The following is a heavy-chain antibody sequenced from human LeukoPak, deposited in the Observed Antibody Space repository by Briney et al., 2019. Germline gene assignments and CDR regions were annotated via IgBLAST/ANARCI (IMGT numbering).Heavy chain of an antibody. CDR3: ARDRPSRRPGMVGEY. Sequence: GGTLRLSCAASGFTFSSHGMSWVRQAPGKGLEWVSTISGSGDYTYYADSVKGRFTISRDNAKNSLYLQMNSLRAEDTAIYYCARDRPSRRPGMVGEYWGQGTLVTVSS. CDR2: ISGSGDYT. CDR1: GFTFSSHG. J-gene: IGHJ4*02. V-gene: IGHV3-21*01. D-gene: IGHD5-18*01.